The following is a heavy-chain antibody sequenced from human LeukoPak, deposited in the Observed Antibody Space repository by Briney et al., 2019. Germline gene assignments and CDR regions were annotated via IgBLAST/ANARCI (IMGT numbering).Heavy chain of an antibody. Sequence: GASVKVSCKASGYTFNDYYMDWVRQAPGQGLEWMGWINPNSGGTKYAQKFQGRVTMTRDTSISTAYMELSRLRSDDTAVYYCAREEVSFDMWGQGTMVTVSS. CDR2: INPNSGGT. CDR1: GYTFNDYY. CDR3: AREEVSFDM. J-gene: IGHJ3*02. V-gene: IGHV1-2*02. D-gene: IGHD1-14*01.